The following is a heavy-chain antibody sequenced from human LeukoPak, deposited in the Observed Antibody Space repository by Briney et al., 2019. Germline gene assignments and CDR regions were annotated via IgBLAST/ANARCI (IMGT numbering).Heavy chain of an antibody. CDR2: ISGSDGNT. D-gene: IGHD3-22*01. V-gene: IGHV3-23*01. Sequence: PGGSLGLSCAAPGFMFHDYAIHWVRQAPGKGLEWVSAISGSDGNTYHADSVKGRFSISRDNSKNTLYLQMNSLRAEDTAVYYCAKSYYERSGSTRHVDYWGQGTLVIVSS. CDR3: AKSYYERSGSTRHVDY. CDR1: GFMFHDYA. J-gene: IGHJ4*02.